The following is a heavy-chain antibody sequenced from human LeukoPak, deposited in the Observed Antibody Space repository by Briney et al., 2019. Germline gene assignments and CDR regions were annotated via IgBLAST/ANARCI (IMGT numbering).Heavy chain of an antibody. J-gene: IGHJ4*02. CDR3: ARDRWREGSVDY. Sequence: GGSLRLSCAASGFTFSNYWMHWVRQAPGKGLVWVSRINSDGTGTTYADSVKGRFTISRDNAKNTLYLQMHSLRAEDTAVYYCARDRWREGSVDYWGQGTLVTVSS. D-gene: IGHD3-3*01. V-gene: IGHV3-74*01. CDR2: INSDGTGT. CDR1: GFTFSNYW.